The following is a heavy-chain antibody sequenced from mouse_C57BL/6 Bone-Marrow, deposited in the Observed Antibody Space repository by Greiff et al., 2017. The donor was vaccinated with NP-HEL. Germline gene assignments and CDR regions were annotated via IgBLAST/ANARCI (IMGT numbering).Heavy chain of an antibody. CDR3: TRRITTVDYYAMDY. Sequence: QVQLQQSGAELVRPGASVTLSCKASGYTFTDYEMHWVKQTPVHGLEWIGAIDPETGGTASNQKFKGKAILTADKSSSTAYMELRSLTSEDSAVYYCTRRITTVDYYAMDYWGQGTSVTVSS. CDR1: GYTFTDYE. J-gene: IGHJ4*01. CDR2: IDPETGGT. D-gene: IGHD1-1*01. V-gene: IGHV1-15*01.